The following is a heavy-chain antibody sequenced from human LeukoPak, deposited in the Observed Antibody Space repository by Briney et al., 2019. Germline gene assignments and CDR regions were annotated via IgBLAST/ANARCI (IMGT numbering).Heavy chain of an antibody. J-gene: IGHJ4*02. CDR2: INNDGTAT. Sequence: GGSLRLSCAASGFTFNYSWMHWVRQVPGKGPVWVSGINNDGTATYYADSVKGRFTISRDNAKNTVYLQMNGLRAEDTSVYFCATVSEYWGQGTLVTVSS. CDR1: GFTFNYSW. V-gene: IGHV3-74*01. CDR3: ATVSEY.